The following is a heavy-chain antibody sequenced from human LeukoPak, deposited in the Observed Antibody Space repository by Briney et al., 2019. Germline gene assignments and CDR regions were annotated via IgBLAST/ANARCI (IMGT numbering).Heavy chain of an antibody. V-gene: IGHV3-23*01. CDR1: GFTFSSYA. Sequence: QPGGSLRLSCAASGFTFSSYAMSWVRQAPGKGLEWVSAISGSGGSTYYADSVKGRLTISRDNSKNTLYLQMNSLRAEDTAVYYCAKGPFGFGEFPFDYWGQGTLVTVSS. J-gene: IGHJ4*02. D-gene: IGHD3-10*01. CDR3: AKGPFGFGEFPFDY. CDR2: ISGSGGST.